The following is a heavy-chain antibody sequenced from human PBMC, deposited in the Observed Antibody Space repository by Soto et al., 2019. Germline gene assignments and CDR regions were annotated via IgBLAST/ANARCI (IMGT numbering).Heavy chain of an antibody. D-gene: IGHD3-10*01. CDR2: VYYDGST. Sequence: KTSETLSLTCTVSGDSISYYYWSWIRQPPGKGLEWIGYVYYDGSTHYNPSLASRVTMSIDTSKNQFSLKVSSVIAADTAVYYCVSYDRQSGRYSLDYWGQGTLVTVSS. J-gene: IGHJ4*02. CDR3: VSYDRQSGRYSLDY. V-gene: IGHV4-59*01. CDR1: GDSISYYY.